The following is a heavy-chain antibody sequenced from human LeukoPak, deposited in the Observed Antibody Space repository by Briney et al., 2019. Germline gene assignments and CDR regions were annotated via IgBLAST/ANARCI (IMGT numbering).Heavy chain of an antibody. Sequence: PGGSLRLSCAASGFTVSSNYMSWVRQAPGKGLEWVSVIYSGGSTYYADSVKGRFTISRDNSKNTLYLQMNSLRAEDTAVYYCARARGNCGGDCYFGFDYWGQGTLVTVSS. J-gene: IGHJ4*02. V-gene: IGHV3-66*01. CDR1: GFTVSSNY. CDR2: IYSGGST. CDR3: ARARGNCGGDCYFGFDY. D-gene: IGHD2-21*02.